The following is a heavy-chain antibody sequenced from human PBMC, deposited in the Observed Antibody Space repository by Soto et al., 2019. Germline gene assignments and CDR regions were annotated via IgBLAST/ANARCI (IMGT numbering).Heavy chain of an antibody. CDR2: INPSGGST. V-gene: IGHV1-46*01. D-gene: IGHD6-13*01. J-gene: IGHJ6*02. CDR3: ARDPPGYSSSWYYYYYGMDV. Sequence: ASVKVSCKASGYTFTSYYMHWVRQAPGQGLEWMGIINPSGGSTSYAQKFQGRVTMTRDTSTSTVYMELSSLRSEDTAVYYCARDPPGYSSSWYYYYYGMDVWGQGTTVTSP. CDR1: GYTFTSYY.